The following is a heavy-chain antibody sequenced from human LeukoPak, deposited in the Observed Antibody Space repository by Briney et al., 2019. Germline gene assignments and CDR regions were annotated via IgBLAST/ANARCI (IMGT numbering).Heavy chain of an antibody. J-gene: IGHJ4*02. CDR2: IYYSGST. Sequence: PSQTLSLTCTVSGGSISSGDYYWSWIRQPPGKGLEWIGYIYYSGSTYYNPSLKSRVTISVDTSKNQFSLKLSSVTAADTAVYYCARVLYYYDSSGYTYYFDYWGQGTLVTVSS. D-gene: IGHD3-22*01. CDR1: GGSISSGDYY. CDR3: ARVLYYYDSSGYTYYFDY. V-gene: IGHV4-30-4*01.